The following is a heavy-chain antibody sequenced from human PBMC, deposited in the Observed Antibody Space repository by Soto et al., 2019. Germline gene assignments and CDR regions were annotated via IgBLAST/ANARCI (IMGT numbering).Heavy chain of an antibody. Sequence: SETLSLTCTVSGDSISSHFWSWIRQPPGKGLEWIGYIYHSGSITYNPSLKSRLTISGDTSKNQFSLRLNSVTAADTAVYYCARQPYSGPPRFDYWGHGTLVTVSS. CDR1: GDSISSHF. CDR3: ARQPYSGPPRFDY. D-gene: IGHD1-26*01. J-gene: IGHJ5*01. CDR2: IYHSGSI. V-gene: IGHV4-59*08.